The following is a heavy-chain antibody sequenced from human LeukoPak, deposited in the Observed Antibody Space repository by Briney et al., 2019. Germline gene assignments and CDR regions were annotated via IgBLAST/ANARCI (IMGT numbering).Heavy chain of an antibody. CDR3: ARDAAGEGRLVITWFDP. Sequence: SETLSLTCAVYGGSFSGHYWTWIRQPPGKGLEWIGEINHSGSTNYNPSLKSRVTISVDTSKNQFSLKVSSVTAADTAAYFCARDAAGEGRLVITWFDPWGKGTLVTVSS. J-gene: IGHJ5*02. CDR1: GGSFSGHY. CDR2: INHSGST. V-gene: IGHV4-34*01. D-gene: IGHD3-22*01.